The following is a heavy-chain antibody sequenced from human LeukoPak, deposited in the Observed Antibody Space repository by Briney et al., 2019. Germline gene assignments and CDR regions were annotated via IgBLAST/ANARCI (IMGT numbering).Heavy chain of an antibody. J-gene: IGHJ4*02. Sequence: GGSLRLSCAASGFTVSSNYMSWVRQAPGKGLEWVSEISASGGSTYYADSVKGQFTISRDNSKNTLYLQMNSLRAEDTAVYYCAKWSGSREALDYWGQGTLVTVSS. CDR2: ISASGGST. CDR1: GFTVSSNY. D-gene: IGHD1-26*01. CDR3: AKWSGSREALDY. V-gene: IGHV3-23*01.